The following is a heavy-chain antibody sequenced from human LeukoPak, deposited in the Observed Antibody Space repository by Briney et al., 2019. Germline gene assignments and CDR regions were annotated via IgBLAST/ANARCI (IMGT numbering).Heavy chain of an antibody. CDR1: GFTFSSYA. D-gene: IGHD3-22*01. Sequence: GGSLRLSCAASGFTFSSYAMHWVRQAPGKGLEWVSSINWNSGSIGYADSVKGRFTISRDNAKNSLYLQMNSLRAEDTAVYYCATYSSLNRREFQFWGQGTLLTVSS. CDR3: ATYSSLNRREFQF. J-gene: IGHJ1*01. CDR2: INWNSGSI. V-gene: IGHV3-9*01.